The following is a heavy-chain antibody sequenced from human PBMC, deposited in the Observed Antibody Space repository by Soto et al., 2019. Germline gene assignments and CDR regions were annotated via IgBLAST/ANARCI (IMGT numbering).Heavy chain of an antibody. V-gene: IGHV3-21*01. CDR2: ISHSGTYI. CDR3: ASPWEFFVSYSNVLGAFDL. D-gene: IGHD3-10*01. J-gene: IGHJ3*01. Sequence: GGSLRLSWAASGFTFGAYSKNWVRQAPGKGLEWVASISHSGTYIFYADSVKGRFTISRDNAKDSLYLQMNSLRVEDTAIYYFASPWEFFVSYSNVLGAFDLWGQGTRV. CDR1: GFTFGAYS.